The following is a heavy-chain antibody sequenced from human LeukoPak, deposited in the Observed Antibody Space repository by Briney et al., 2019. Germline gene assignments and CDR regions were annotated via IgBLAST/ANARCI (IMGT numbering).Heavy chain of an antibody. CDR2: INLSSGNT. CDR3: ARGRGTDWYFDL. J-gene: IGHJ2*01. D-gene: IGHD1-1*01. CDR1: GYPFTSYY. V-gene: IGHV1-46*01. Sequence: ASVKVSCKASGYPFTSYYMHWVRQAPGQRLEWMGLINLSSGNTIYAQKFQGRVTLTRDTSTSTVYMEVSSLRSEDTAVYYCARGRGTDWYFDLWGRGTLVAVSS.